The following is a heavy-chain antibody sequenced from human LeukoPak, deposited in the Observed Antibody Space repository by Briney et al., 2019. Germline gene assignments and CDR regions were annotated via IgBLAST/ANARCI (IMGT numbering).Heavy chain of an antibody. J-gene: IGHJ4*02. CDR3: ARYDSSGYYFDY. CDR2: IYYSGST. D-gene: IGHD3-22*01. Sequence: SETLSLTCTVSGGSISSYYWSWIRQPPGKGLEWIGYIYYSGSTDYNPSLKSRVTISVDTSKNQFSLKLSSVTAADTAVYYCARYDSSGYYFDYWGQGTLVTVSP. V-gene: IGHV4-59*01. CDR1: GGSISSYY.